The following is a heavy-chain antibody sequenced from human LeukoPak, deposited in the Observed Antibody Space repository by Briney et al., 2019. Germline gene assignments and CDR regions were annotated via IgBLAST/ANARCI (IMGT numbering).Heavy chain of an antibody. J-gene: IGHJ4*02. CDR1: GFTFSSYG. V-gene: IGHV3-23*01. Sequence: GRSLRLSCAASGFTFSSYGMHWVRQAPGKGLEWVSAISGSGGSTYYADSVKGRFTISRDNSKNTLYLQMNSLRAEDTAVYYCAKGSSSWYGYYFDYWGQGTLVTVSS. CDR3: AKGSSSWYGYYFDY. CDR2: ISGSGGST. D-gene: IGHD6-13*01.